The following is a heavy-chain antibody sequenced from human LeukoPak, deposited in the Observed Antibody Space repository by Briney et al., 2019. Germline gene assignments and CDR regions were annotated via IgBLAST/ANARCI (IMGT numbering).Heavy chain of an antibody. CDR2: IYSGGST. Sequence: GGSLRLSCAASGFTVSSDYMNWVRQAPGKGLEWVSVIYSGGSTYYTDSVKGRFTISRDNSKNTLYLQMNSLRVEDTAVYYCARFNYYDSSGHFDYWGQGTLVTVSS. CDR1: GFTVSSDY. J-gene: IGHJ4*02. D-gene: IGHD3-22*01. CDR3: ARFNYYDSSGHFDY. V-gene: IGHV3-66*01.